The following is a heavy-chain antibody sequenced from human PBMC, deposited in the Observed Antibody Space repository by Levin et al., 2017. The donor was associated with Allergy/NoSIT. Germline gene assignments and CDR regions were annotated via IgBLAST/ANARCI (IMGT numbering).Heavy chain of an antibody. D-gene: IGHD5-24*01. Sequence: PSETLSLTCTVSGDSISSNTYYWGWIRQPPGKGLEWIGSISYSGTTYYNPSLQSRVTISVDTSKNQFSLKLSSVTAADTAVYYCARSSSRWGISWGQGTLVTVSS. CDR3: ARSSSRWGIS. CDR2: ISYSGTT. V-gene: IGHV4-39*01. J-gene: IGHJ5*02. CDR1: GDSISSNTYY.